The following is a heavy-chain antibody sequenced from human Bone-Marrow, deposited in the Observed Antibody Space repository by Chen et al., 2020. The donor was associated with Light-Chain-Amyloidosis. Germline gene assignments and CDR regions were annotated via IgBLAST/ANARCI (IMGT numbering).Heavy chain of an antibody. CDR1: GFTFSSYW. J-gene: IGHJ4*02. V-gene: IGHV3-74*01. CDR2: VDSXXXDT. Sequence: VQLVESGGGLVQPGGSLRLSCAASGFTFSSYWIHWVRQAPGKGLVWVSRVDSXXXDTIYADXXXXXXXXXXXXXXXXXXXXXXXXXXXXXXXYYCARGSSYNTGPLDYWGQGTLVTXS. D-gene: IGHD3-10*01. CDR3: ARGSSYNTGPLDY.